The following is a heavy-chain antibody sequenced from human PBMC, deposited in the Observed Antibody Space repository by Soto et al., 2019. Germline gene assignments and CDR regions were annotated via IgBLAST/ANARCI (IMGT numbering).Heavy chain of an antibody. V-gene: IGHV4-38-2*02. CDR1: GGSISSGYH. CDR2: IFHTGTT. Sequence: SETLSLTCTVSGGSISSGYHWALIRQPPGMRLEWVASIFHTGTTYYNPSLTSRVTISVDTSKNHFSLKLNSVTVADTAVYYCARGGASPRLLACRGQGTLVTVSS. CDR3: ARGGASPRLLAC. J-gene: IGHJ4*02. D-gene: IGHD2-21*01.